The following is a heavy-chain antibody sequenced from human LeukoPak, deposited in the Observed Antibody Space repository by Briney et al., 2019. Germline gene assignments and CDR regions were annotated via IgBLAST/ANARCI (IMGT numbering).Heavy chain of an antibody. CDR1: GFTFSSYS. Sequence: PGGSLRPSCAASGFTFSSYSMNWVRQAPGKGLEWVSSISSSSSYIYYADSVKGRFTISRDNAKNSLYLQMNSLRAEDTAVYYCAREEQWLAPDYWGQGTLVTVSS. CDR2: ISSSSSYI. D-gene: IGHD6-19*01. CDR3: AREEQWLAPDY. V-gene: IGHV3-21*01. J-gene: IGHJ4*02.